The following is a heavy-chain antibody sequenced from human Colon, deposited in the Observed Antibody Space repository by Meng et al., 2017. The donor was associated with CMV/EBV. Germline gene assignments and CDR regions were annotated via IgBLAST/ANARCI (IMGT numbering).Heavy chain of an antibody. D-gene: IGHD3-3*01. Sequence: GGSLRLSCVASGFNFVNHRMNWVRQAPGKGLEWVATDMGGPSYRYYADSVKGRFTVSRDNAKNSLYLQMNSLRDEDTAVYYCARIHYDSWSGYYRDYWGQGALVTVSS. CDR3: ARIHYDSWSGYYRDY. CDR1: GFNFVNHR. J-gene: IGHJ4*02. CDR2: DMGGPSYR. V-gene: IGHV3-21*06.